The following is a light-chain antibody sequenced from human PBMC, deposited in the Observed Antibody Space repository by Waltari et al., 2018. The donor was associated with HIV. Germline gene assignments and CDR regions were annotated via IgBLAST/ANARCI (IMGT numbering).Light chain of an antibody. Sequence: EIVLTQSPGTLSLSPGERATLSCRASQSVSSSSLAWYQQKVGQAPRLLIYAASSRATGIPDRFSGSGSGTDFTLTISRLEPEDFAVYYCQQYGNSPALYTFGQGTKLEIK. CDR1: QSVSSSS. J-gene: IGKJ2*01. CDR3: QQYGNSPALYT. CDR2: AAS. V-gene: IGKV3-20*01.